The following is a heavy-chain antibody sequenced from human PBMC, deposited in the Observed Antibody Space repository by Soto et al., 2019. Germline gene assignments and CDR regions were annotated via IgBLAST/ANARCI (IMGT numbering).Heavy chain of an antibody. Sequence: GGSLRLSCAASGFTVSGNYMSWVRQAPGKGLEWVSVIYSGGSTYYADSVKGRFTISRDNSKNTLYLQMNSLRAEDTAVYYCARDGSGSYYRYSYYYGMDVWGQGTTVTVSS. CDR3: ARDGSGSYYRYSYYYGMDV. J-gene: IGHJ6*02. CDR2: IYSGGST. V-gene: IGHV3-53*01. CDR1: GFTVSGNY. D-gene: IGHD3-10*01.